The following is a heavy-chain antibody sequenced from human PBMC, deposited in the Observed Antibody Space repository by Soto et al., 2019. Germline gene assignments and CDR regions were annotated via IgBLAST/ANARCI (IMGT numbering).Heavy chain of an antibody. J-gene: IGHJ5*02. Sequence: GASVEVSCKASGYTFTSYGISWVRQAPAQGLEWMGWISAYNGNTNYAQKLQGRVTMTTDTSTSTAYMELRSLRSDDTAVYDCAREAGYQLEGIYCFDRWGQGTLVTVSS. V-gene: IGHV1-18*01. CDR3: AREAGYQLEGIYCFDR. CDR2: ISAYNGNT. CDR1: GYTFTSYG. D-gene: IGHD2-2*01.